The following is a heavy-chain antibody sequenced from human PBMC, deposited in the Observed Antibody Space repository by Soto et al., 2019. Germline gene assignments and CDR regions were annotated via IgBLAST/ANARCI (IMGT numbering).Heavy chain of an antibody. CDR2: IGAYSGNT. CDR3: ARGGSYYRPFDY. Sequence: ASVKVSCKACGYTIISYGISWVRQAPGQGLEWMGWIGAYSGNTNYVQKFQGRVTMTTDTSTSTAYMELRSLRSDDSAVYFCARGGSYYRPFDYWGQGTLVTVSS. D-gene: IGHD1-26*01. J-gene: IGHJ4*02. V-gene: IGHV1-18*01. CDR1: GYTIISYG.